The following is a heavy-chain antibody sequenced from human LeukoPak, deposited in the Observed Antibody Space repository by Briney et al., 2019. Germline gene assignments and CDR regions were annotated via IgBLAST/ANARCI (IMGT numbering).Heavy chain of an antibody. CDR1: AFIFSTYS. Sequence: RESLRLSWAASAFIFSTYSMDWVRQAPGKGLECDSYISNSGSTIYYADSVRGRFTITRDNAKNSLYLQMNSLRDEYTAVYYCARGYGAFDIWGQGTMVTVSS. CDR2: ISNSGSTI. J-gene: IGHJ3*02. V-gene: IGHV3-48*02. CDR3: ARGYGAFDI. D-gene: IGHD3-16*01.